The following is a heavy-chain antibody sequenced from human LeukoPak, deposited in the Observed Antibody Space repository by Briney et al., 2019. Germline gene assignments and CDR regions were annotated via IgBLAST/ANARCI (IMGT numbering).Heavy chain of an antibody. J-gene: IGHJ4*02. V-gene: IGHV1-2*02. CDR1: GYTFTAYY. D-gene: IGHD3-3*01. Sequence: ASVKVSCKASGYTFTAYYIHWVRQAPGRGLEWMGWIHPKSGDTIYAKKFQGRVTMTRDTSIDTAYMQLNTLTSDDTAIYYCASVTYSDFSEHDYWGQGTLVTVSS. CDR3: ASVTYSDFSEHDY. CDR2: IHPKSGDT.